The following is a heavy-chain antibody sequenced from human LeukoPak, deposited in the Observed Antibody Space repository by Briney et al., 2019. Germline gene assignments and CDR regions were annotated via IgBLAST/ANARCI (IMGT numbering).Heavy chain of an antibody. V-gene: IGHV1-8*01. J-gene: IGHJ6*02. CDR3: AREWHDYALSPMDV. CDR1: GYTFTSYD. D-gene: IGHD4-17*01. CDR2: MNPNSGNT. Sequence: ASVKVSCKASGYTFTSYDINWVRQATGQGLEWMGWMNPNSGNTGYAQKFQGRVTMTRNTSISTAYMELSRLRSDDTAVYYCAREWHDYALSPMDVWGQGTTVTVSS.